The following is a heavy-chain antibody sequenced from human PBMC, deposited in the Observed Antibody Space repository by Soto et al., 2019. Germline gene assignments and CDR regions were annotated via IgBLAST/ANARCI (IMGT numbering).Heavy chain of an antibody. CDR3: AGVPAAHEGYYYYYYMDV. Sequence: QLQLQESGPGLVKPSETLSLTCTVSGGSISSSSYYWGWIRQPPGKGLEWIGSIYYSGSTYYNPSLKSRVTISVDTSKNQFSLKLSSVTAADTAVYYCAGVPAAHEGYYYYYYMDVWGKGTTVTVSS. CDR2: IYYSGST. D-gene: IGHD2-2*01. CDR1: GGSISSSSYY. J-gene: IGHJ6*03. V-gene: IGHV4-39*01.